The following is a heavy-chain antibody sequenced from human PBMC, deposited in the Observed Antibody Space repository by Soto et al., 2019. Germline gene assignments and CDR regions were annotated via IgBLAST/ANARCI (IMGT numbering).Heavy chain of an antibody. D-gene: IGHD2-8*01. CDR2: ISAYNGNT. Sequence: ASVKVSCKASGYTFTSYGISWVRQAPGQGLEWMGWISAYNGNTNYAQKLQGRVTMTTDTSTSTAYMELRSLRSDDTAVYYCARDGGCTNGVCYTHYYYYGMDVWGQGTTVTVSS. CDR3: ARDGGCTNGVCYTHYYYYGMDV. CDR1: GYTFTSYG. J-gene: IGHJ6*02. V-gene: IGHV1-18*01.